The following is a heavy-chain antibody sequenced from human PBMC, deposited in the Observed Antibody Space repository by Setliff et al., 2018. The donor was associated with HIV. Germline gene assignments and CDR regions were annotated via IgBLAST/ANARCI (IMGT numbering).Heavy chain of an antibody. V-gene: IGHV1-3*01. CDR2: INVGNANT. CDR3: ARGAYSSIWFSQGLNAFDI. J-gene: IGHJ3*02. Sequence: ASVKVSCKASGYTFTNFAIHWVRQAPGQRLEWMGWINVGNANTKYSQEFQGRVTMTTDTSTSTAYMELRSLRSDDTAVYYCARGAYSSIWFSQGLNAFDIWGQGTMVTVSS. D-gene: IGHD6-13*01. CDR1: GYTFTNFA.